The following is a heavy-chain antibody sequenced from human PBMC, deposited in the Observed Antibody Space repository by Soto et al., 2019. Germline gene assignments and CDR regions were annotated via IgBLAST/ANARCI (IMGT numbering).Heavy chain of an antibody. V-gene: IGHV4-31*03. CDR3: ARLYTYGYYYFDY. Sequence: QVQLQESGPGLVEPSQTLSLTCTVSGDSITSGDYYWSWIRHVPGRGLEWLGYVYYTGSTYYSPSLQSRLAMSVDTSKNQFSLTMSSVTPADTAVYFYARLYTYGYYYFDYWGQGTLVTVSS. J-gene: IGHJ4*02. D-gene: IGHD5-18*01. CDR2: VYYTGST. CDR1: GDSITSGDYY.